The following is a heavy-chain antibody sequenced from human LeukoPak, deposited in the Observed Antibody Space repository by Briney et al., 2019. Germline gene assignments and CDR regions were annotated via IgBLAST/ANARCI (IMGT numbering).Heavy chain of an antibody. CDR1: GFTISSNY. D-gene: IGHD3-22*01. CDR3: ARGPDSSGYCLDY. CDR2: IYTGGST. Sequence: GGSLRLSCVASGFTISSNYMSWVRQAPGKGLEWVSVIYTGGSTSYADSVKGRFTISRDSSKNTLFLQMNSLRAEDTAVYYCARGPDSSGYCLDYWGQGTLVTVPS. J-gene: IGHJ4*02. V-gene: IGHV3-66*01.